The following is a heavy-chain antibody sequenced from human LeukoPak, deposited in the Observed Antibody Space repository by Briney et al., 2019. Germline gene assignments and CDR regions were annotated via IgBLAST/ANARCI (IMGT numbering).Heavy chain of an antibody. Sequence: PSETLSLTCTVSGGSMSSYYWSWIRQPPGKGLEWIGYIYYSGSTNYNPSLKSRVTISVDTSKKQFSLKLSSVTAADTAVYYCARRSYGEGWPFDYWGQGTLVTVSS. CDR2: IYYSGST. CDR1: GGSMSSYY. J-gene: IGHJ4*02. D-gene: IGHD1-26*01. V-gene: IGHV4-59*01. CDR3: ARRSYGEGWPFDY.